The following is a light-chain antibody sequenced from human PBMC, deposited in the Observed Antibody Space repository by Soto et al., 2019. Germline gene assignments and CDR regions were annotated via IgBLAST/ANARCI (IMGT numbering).Light chain of an antibody. V-gene: IGLV2-14*03. J-gene: IGLJ1*01. CDR3: SSYGGSSSALSV. CDR1: SSDVGGSKY. CDR2: DVS. Sequence: QSALTQPASVSGSPGQSITISCTGTSSDVGGSKYFSWYQQHPGQAPKLMIYDVSNRPSGISDRFSGSKSGYTASLTISGLQTEDEADYYCSSYGGSSSALSVFGTGTKLTVL.